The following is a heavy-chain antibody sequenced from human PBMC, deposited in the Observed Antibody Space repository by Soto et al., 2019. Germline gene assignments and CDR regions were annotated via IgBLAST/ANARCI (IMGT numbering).Heavy chain of an antibody. CDR1: GGSFSGYY. D-gene: IGHD3-10*01. J-gene: IGHJ4*02. Sequence: QVQLQQWGAGLLKPSETLSLTCAVYGGSFSGYYWSWIRQPPGKGLEWIGEINHSGSTNYNPSLKILVTISVDTSKNQFSLKLSSVTAADTAVYYCARGSANFDYWGQGTLVTVSS. CDR3: ARGSANFDY. CDR2: INHSGST. V-gene: IGHV4-34*01.